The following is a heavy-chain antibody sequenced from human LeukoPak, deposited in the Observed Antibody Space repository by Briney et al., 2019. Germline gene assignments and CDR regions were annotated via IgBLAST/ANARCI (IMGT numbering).Heavy chain of an antibody. V-gene: IGHV1-8*01. CDR2: MSPNSGDT. CDR1: GYTFTSYD. J-gene: IGHJ4*02. D-gene: IGHD7-27*01. Sequence: ASVKVSCKASGYTFTSYDFNWVRQATGQRPEWMGWMSPNSGDTGYAQKFQDRVTMTRNTSISTAYMELSSLRSDDTAVYYCARGPPNWGHDYWGPGTLVTVSS. CDR3: ARGPPNWGHDY.